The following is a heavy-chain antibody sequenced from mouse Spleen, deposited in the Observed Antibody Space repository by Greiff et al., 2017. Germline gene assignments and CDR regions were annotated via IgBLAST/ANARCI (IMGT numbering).Heavy chain of an antibody. Sequence: EVKVVESGGDLVKPGGSLKLSCAASGFTFSSYGMSWVRQTPEKRLEWVATISGGGSYTYYPDSVKGRFTISRDNAKNNLYLQMSSLRSEDTALYYCARRDYGKTFDYWGQGTTLTVSS. D-gene: IGHD2-1*01. CDR2: ISGGGSYT. CDR3: ARRDYGKTFDY. J-gene: IGHJ2*01. CDR1: GFTFSSYG. V-gene: IGHV5-9-2*01.